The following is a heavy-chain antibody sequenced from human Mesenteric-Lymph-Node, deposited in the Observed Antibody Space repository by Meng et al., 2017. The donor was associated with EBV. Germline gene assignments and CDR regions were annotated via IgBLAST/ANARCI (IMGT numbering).Heavy chain of an antibody. CDR3: ARQSVNSSIDLYFDY. Sequence: HESGPSTGDPPGTLSLTCAVSGGSITSSNWWSWVRQPPGKGLEWIGEIYHTGSTNYNPSLKSRVTISVDKAKNQWSLKLTSVTAADTAVYYCARQSVNSSIDLYFDYWGQGTLVTVSS. J-gene: IGHJ4*02. V-gene: IGHV4-4*03. CDR1: GGSITSSNW. CDR2: IYHTGST. D-gene: IGHD2/OR15-2a*01.